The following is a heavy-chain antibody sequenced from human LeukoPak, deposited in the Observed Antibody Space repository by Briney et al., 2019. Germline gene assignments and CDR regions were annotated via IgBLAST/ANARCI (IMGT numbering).Heavy chain of an antibody. CDR3: ARNTTVREWFFDL. D-gene: IGHD2/OR15-2a*01. J-gene: IGHJ2*01. CDR1: GSNLDSYW. CDR2: IYPADSDA. V-gene: IGHV5-51*01. Sequence: GESLKISCKGSGSNLDSYWSGWARQMPGKGLEWMAIIYPADSDARYSPSFQGQVTISADKSINPAYLQWSSLKASDTAMNYCARNTTVREWFFDLWGRGTLLTVSS.